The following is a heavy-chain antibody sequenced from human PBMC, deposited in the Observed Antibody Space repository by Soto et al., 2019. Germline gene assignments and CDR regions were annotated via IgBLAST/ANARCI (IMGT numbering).Heavy chain of an antibody. D-gene: IGHD2-15*01. CDR3: ATGRVVVAAPDY. CDR1: GYTLTELS. V-gene: IGHV1-24*01. J-gene: IGHJ4*02. Sequence: ASVKVSCKVSGYTLTELSMHWVRQAPGKGLEWMGGFDPEDGETIYAQKFQGRVTMTEDTSTGTAYMELSSLRSEDTAVYYCATGRVVVAAPDYWGQGTLVTVSS. CDR2: FDPEDGET.